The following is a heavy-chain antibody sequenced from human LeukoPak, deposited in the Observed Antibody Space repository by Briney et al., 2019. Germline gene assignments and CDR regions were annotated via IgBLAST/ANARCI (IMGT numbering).Heavy chain of an antibody. J-gene: IGHJ4*02. D-gene: IGHD4-17*01. V-gene: IGHV3-23*01. CDR3: ASDYGNPDVVDY. CDR1: GFTFSSYA. CDR2: ISGSGGST. Sequence: TGGSLRLSCAASGFTFSSYAMSWVRQAPGKGLEWVSAISGSGGSTYYTDSVKGRFTISRDSSKNTLYLQLNSLGVEDTAIYYCASDYGNPDVVDYWGQGTLVTVSS.